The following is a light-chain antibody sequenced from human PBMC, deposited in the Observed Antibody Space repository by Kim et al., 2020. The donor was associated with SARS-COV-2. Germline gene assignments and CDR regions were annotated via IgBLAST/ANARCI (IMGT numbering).Light chain of an antibody. Sequence: SSELTQDPAVSVALGQTVRITCQGDSLRSYYASWYQQKPGQAPVLFIYGNNNRPSGIPDRFSGSSSGNTASLPITGAQAEDEADYYCNSRDSSGNHLVFG. CDR2: GNN. CDR3: NSRDSSGNHLV. V-gene: IGLV3-19*01. J-gene: IGLJ2*01. CDR1: SLRSYY.